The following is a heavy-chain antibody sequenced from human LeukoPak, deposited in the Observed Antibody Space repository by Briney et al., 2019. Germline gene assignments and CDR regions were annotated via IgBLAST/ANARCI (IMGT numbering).Heavy chain of an antibody. D-gene: IGHD3-10*01. CDR1: GFTFSNYA. CDR3: AKDIYGSGSRTSIEYFQH. J-gene: IGHJ1*01. Sequence: SGGSLRLSCSASGFTFSNYAMHWVRQAPGKGLEYVSVISSNGGYTYYADSVKGRFTISRDNSKNTLYLQMSSLRADDTAVYYCAKDIYGSGSRTSIEYFQHWGQGTLVTVSS. V-gene: IGHV3-64D*09. CDR2: ISSNGGYT.